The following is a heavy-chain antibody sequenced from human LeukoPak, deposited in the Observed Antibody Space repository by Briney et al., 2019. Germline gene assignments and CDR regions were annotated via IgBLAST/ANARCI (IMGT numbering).Heavy chain of an antibody. CDR2: INHSGST. V-gene: IGHV4-34*01. CDR1: GGSFSGYY. CDR3: ARVPAVAAYADY. Sequence: SETLSLTCAVYGGSFSGYYWSWIRQPPGKGLGWIGEINHSGSTNYNPSLKSRVTISVDTSKNQFSLKLSSVTAADTAVYYCARVPAVAAYADYWGQGTLVTVSS. J-gene: IGHJ4*02. D-gene: IGHD6-19*01.